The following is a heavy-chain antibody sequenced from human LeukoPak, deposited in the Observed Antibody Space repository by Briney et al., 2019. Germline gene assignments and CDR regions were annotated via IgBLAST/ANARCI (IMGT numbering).Heavy chain of an antibody. CDR3: AKRSGSYYRPFDY. Sequence: PGGSLRLSCAASGFTFSSYAMNWVRQAPGKGLEWVSSISGSGDSTYYADSVTGRFTISRDNSNNTLYLQMNSLRAEDTAVYYCAKRSGSYYRPFDYWGQGTLVTVSS. CDR1: GFTFSSYA. D-gene: IGHD3-10*01. CDR2: ISGSGDST. J-gene: IGHJ4*02. V-gene: IGHV3-23*01.